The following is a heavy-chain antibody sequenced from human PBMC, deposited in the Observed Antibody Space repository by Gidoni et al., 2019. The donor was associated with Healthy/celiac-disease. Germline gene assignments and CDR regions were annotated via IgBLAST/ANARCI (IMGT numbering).Heavy chain of an antibody. D-gene: IGHD6-13*01. CDR3: ARDPTRESAAGSGYFDY. CDR1: GGSISSSSYY. J-gene: IGHJ4*02. CDR2: IYYSGST. V-gene: IGHV4-39*02. Sequence: QLQLQESGPGLVKPSETLSLTCTVSGGSISSSSYYWGWIRQHTGKGMEWSGSIYYSGSTYYNPSLKSRVTISVDTSKNQFSLKLSSVTAADTAVYYCARDPTRESAAGSGYFDYWGQGTLVTVSS.